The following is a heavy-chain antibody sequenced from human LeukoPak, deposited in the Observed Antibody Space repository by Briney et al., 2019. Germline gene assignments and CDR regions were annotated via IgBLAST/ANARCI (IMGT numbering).Heavy chain of an antibody. CDR1: GYSFTSYW. D-gene: IGHD2-2*01. Sequence: GESLKISCKGSGYSFTSYWIVWVRQMPGKGLEWMGIIYPGDSDTRYSPSFQGQVTISADKSISTAYLQWSSLKASDTAMYYCARSSSNLRYYYYMDVWGKGTTFTVSS. V-gene: IGHV5-51*01. J-gene: IGHJ6*03. CDR2: IYPGDSDT. CDR3: ARSSSNLRYYYYMDV.